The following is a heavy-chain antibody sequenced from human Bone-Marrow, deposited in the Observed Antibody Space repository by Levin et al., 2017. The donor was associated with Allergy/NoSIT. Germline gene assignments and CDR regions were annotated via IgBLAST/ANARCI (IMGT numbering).Heavy chain of an antibody. D-gene: IGHD3-10*01. Sequence: GGSLRLSCIPSGFIFNREGMHWVRQAPGKGLEWVALISFDVSKKYYGDTVKGRFIISRDNSKNTLFLQMDNLRPEDTALYYCAKESFPLDSWGQGTLVTVSS. CDR3: AKESFPLDS. CDR2: ISFDVSKK. CDR1: GFIFNREG. V-gene: IGHV3-30*02. J-gene: IGHJ4*02.